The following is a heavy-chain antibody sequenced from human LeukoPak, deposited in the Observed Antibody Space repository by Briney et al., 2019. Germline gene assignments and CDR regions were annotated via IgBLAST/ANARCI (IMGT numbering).Heavy chain of an antibody. CDR2: IKSKADGGTT. D-gene: IGHD6-25*01. Sequence: GGSLRLSCAASGFTFSNVWMSWVRQAPGKGLEWIGLIKSKADGGTTGSAAPVKGRFTISRDDSKNTLYLQLNRLKLDDTAVYYCTTAPDAAIWGQGTLVTVSS. CDR1: GFTFSNVW. V-gene: IGHV3-15*01. J-gene: IGHJ4*02. CDR3: TTAPDAAI.